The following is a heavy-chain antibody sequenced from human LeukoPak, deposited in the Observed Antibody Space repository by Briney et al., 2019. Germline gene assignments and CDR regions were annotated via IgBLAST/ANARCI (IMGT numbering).Heavy chain of an antibody. D-gene: IGHD3-10*01. Sequence: ASVKVSCKASGYTFSGFYIHWVRQAPGQGLEWMGWINPNSGVTKYEQKFQGRVTMTRDTSISTAYMELSRLTSDDTAVYYCARVGITMVRGVIPADYWGQGTLVTVSS. CDR3: ARVGITMVRGVIPADY. CDR1: GYTFSGFY. V-gene: IGHV1-2*02. CDR2: INPNSGVT. J-gene: IGHJ4*02.